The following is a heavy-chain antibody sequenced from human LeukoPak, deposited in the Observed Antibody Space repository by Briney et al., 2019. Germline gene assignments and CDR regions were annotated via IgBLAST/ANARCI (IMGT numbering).Heavy chain of an antibody. D-gene: IGHD2-8*01. V-gene: IGHV3-9*01. J-gene: IGHJ6*02. CDR1: GLSFKDYG. CDR3: AKHLTDTNTYIFFGLDV. CDR2: INWNGGGT. Sequence: GGSLRLSCAATGLSFKDYGMHWVRQPPGKGLEWVSAINWNGGGTDYADSVKGRFTISRDNAKNSLYLQLSSLRPEDTALYYCAKHLTDTNTYIFFGLDVWGQGTSVTVSS.